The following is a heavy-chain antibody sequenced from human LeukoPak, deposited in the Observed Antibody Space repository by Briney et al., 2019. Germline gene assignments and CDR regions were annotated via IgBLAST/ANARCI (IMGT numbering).Heavy chain of an antibody. Sequence: SETLSLTCTVSGGSINRDYWNWIRQPPGKGLEWIGYIHYNGITNYNPSLKSRVSISQDTSKNQFSLKVTSLTAADTGVYYCARDKGTNWFDPWGQGTLVTVSS. CDR3: ARDKGTNWFDP. CDR1: GGSINRDY. CDR2: IHYNGIT. J-gene: IGHJ5*02. V-gene: IGHV4-59*01. D-gene: IGHD1-7*01.